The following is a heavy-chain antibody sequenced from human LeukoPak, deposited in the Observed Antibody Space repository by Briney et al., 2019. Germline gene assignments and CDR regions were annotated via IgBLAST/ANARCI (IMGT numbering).Heavy chain of an antibody. CDR3: ASTYDSSGYYSPSWFDP. J-gene: IGHJ5*02. CDR2: IIPIFGTA. D-gene: IGHD3-22*01. Sequence: RASVKVSCKASGGTFSSYAISWVRQAPGQGLEWMGGIIPIFGTANYAQKFQGRVTITTDESTSTAYMELSSLRSEDTAVYYCASTYDSSGYYSPSWFDPWGQGTLVTVSS. V-gene: IGHV1-69*05. CDR1: GGTFSSYA.